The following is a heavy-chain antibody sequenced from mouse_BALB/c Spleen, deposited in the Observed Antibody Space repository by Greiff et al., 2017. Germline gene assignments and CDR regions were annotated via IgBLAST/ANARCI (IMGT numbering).Heavy chain of an antibody. J-gene: IGHJ2*01. V-gene: IGHV1S22*01. CDR2: IYPGSGST. D-gene: IGHD1-1*01. CDR1: GYTFTSYW. CDR3: TVITTVDGFDY. Sequence: LQQPGSELVRPGASVKLSCKASGYTFTSYWMHWVKQRPGQGLEWIGNIYPGSGSTNYDEKFKSKATLTVDTSSSTAYMQLSSLTSEDSAVYYCTVITTVDGFDYWGQGTTLTVSS.